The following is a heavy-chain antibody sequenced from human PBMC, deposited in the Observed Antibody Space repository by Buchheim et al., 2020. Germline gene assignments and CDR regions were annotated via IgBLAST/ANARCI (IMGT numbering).Heavy chain of an antibody. V-gene: IGHV4-31*03. CDR2: IYYSGST. CDR1: GGSISSGGYY. CDR3: ARVRGTMVQGVMRRGVFLFDY. J-gene: IGHJ4*02. D-gene: IGHD3-10*01. Sequence: QVQLQESGPGLVKPSQTLSLTCTVSGGSISSGGYYWSWIRQHPGKGLEWIGYIYYSGSTYYNPSLKSRVTISVDTSKNQFSLKLSSVTAADTAVYYCARVRGTMVQGVMRRGVFLFDYWGQGTL.